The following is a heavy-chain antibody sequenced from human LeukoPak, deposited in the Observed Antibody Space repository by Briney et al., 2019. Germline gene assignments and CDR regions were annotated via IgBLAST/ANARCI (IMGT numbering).Heavy chain of an antibody. CDR2: MYTSGNT. CDR3: VREDSSTYHPFDY. V-gene: IGHV4-4*07. D-gene: IGHD2/OR15-2a*01. Sequence: SETLSLTCSVSGGSITNYYWNWIRQPAGKGLEWIGRMYTSGNTNENPSLKNRITMSLDMSKNQFSLKLRSVTAADTAIYYCVREDSSTYHPFDYWGQGALVTVSS. CDR1: GGSITNYY. J-gene: IGHJ4*02.